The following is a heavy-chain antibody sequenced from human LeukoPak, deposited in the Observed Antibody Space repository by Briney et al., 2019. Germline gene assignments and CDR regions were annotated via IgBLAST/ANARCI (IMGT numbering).Heavy chain of an antibody. Sequence: GASVKVSCKASGYTFTGYYMHWVRQAPGQGLEWMGWINPNSGGTNYAQKFQGRVTMTRDTSISTAYMELSRLRSDDTAVYYCARDTISSGWYLVHPYPPGGFDYWGQGTLVTVSS. J-gene: IGHJ4*02. CDR3: ARDTISSGWYLVHPYPPGGFDY. CDR2: INPNSGGT. CDR1: GYTFTGYY. V-gene: IGHV1-2*02. D-gene: IGHD6-19*01.